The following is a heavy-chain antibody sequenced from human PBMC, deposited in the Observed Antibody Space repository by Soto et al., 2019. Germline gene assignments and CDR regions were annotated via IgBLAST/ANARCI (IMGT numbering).Heavy chain of an antibody. V-gene: IGHV4-34*01. J-gene: IGHJ6*04. D-gene: IGHD3-3*01. CDR3: ARGPRPAEQLGTIFGVVILKKYYYYGMGV. CDR1: GGSFSGYY. CDR2: INHSGST. Sequence: SETLSLTCAVYGGSFSGYYWSWIRQPPGKGLEWIGEINHSGSTNYNPSLKSRVTISVDTYKNQFSLKLSSVTAADTAVYYCARGPRPAEQLGTIFGVVILKKYYYYGMGVWGKGTMVTVSS.